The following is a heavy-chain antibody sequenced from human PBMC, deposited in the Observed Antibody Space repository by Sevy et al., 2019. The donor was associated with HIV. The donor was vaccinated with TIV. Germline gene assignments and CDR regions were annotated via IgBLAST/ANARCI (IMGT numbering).Heavy chain of an antibody. D-gene: IGHD4-17*01. Sequence: SETLSLTCAVYGGSFSGYYWSWIRQPPGKGLEWIGEINHSGSTNYNPSLKSRVTISVDTSKNQFSLKLSSVTAADTAVYYCARGADGDYVSGEWVYYYYGMDVWGQGTTVTVSS. V-gene: IGHV4-34*01. CDR1: GGSFSGYY. CDR2: INHSGST. CDR3: ARGADGDYVSGEWVYYYYGMDV. J-gene: IGHJ6*02.